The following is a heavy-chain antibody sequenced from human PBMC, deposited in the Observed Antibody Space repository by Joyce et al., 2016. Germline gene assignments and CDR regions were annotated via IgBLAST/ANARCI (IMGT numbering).Heavy chain of an antibody. D-gene: IGHD1-1*01. CDR2: IIPVFGTT. CDR3: ARVAFGTWGVDY. J-gene: IGHJ4*02. CDR1: GGTFSSYS. Sequence: QVQLVQSGAEVKKPGSSVKVSCKASGGTFSSYSFNWVRQAPGQGLEWMGGIIPVFGTTKYAQKFQDRVTITADESRTTAYLELSSLTSEDTAVYFCARVAFGTWGVDYWGQGTLVTVSS. V-gene: IGHV1-69*01.